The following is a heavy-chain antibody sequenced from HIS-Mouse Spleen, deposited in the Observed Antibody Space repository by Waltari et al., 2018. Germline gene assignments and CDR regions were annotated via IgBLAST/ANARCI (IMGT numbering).Heavy chain of an antibody. V-gene: IGHV1-18*01. Sequence: AEVKKPGASVKVSCKASGYTFTSYGISWVRQAPGQGLEWMGWISAYNGNTNYAQKLQGRVTMTTDTSTSTAYMELRSVRSDDTAVYYCARSESRFLEWLDWFDPWGQGTLVTVSS. J-gene: IGHJ5*02. CDR1: GYTFTSYG. CDR3: ARSESRFLEWLDWFDP. CDR2: ISAYNGNT. D-gene: IGHD3-3*01.